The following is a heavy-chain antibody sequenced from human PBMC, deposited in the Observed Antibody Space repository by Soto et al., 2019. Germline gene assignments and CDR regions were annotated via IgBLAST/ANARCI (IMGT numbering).Heavy chain of an antibody. V-gene: IGHV3-23*01. J-gene: IGHJ6*02. Sequence: ESLMISCAASGCTFFNYAMSWVRQAPGKGLEWVSGISGSSGITDYADSVKGRFTISRDNSKNTMYLQMKSLRAEDAAVYYCARDGIEQWLPYGMDVWGQGNTVTVSS. D-gene: IGHD6-19*01. CDR2: ISGSSGIT. CDR3: ARDGIEQWLPYGMDV. CDR1: GCTFFNYA.